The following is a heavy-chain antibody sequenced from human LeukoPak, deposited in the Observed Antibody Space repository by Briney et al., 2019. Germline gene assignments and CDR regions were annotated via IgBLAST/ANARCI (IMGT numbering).Heavy chain of an antibody. J-gene: IGHJ5*02. V-gene: IGHV1-69*13. Sequence: SVKVSCKASGGTFSSYAISWVRQAPGQGLEWMGGIIPIFGTVNYAQKFQGRVTITADESTSTAYMELSSLRSEDTAVYYCARRKIAVAGTGTNWFDPWGQGTLVTVSS. CDR2: IIPIFGTV. D-gene: IGHD6-19*01. CDR1: GGTFSSYA. CDR3: ARRKIAVAGTGTNWFDP.